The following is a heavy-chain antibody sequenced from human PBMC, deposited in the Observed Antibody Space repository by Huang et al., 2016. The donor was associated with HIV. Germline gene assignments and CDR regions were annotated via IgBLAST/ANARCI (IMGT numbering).Heavy chain of an antibody. CDR1: GFSFIHYG. CDR3: ATDLGGYSFDY. D-gene: IGHD2-21*02. Sequence: QEQLVESGGGVVQPGGSLRLSCATSGFSFIHYGMHWVRQAPGKGRELVAFIRFDGGNRHYADSAKGRFTISRDNSKKMLFLEMNSLRGDDTAFYYCATDLGGYSFDYWGQGALVSVSS. CDR2: IRFDGGNR. V-gene: IGHV3-30*02. J-gene: IGHJ4*02.